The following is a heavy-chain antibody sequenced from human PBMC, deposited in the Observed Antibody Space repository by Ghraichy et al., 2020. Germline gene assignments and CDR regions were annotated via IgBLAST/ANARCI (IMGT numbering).Heavy chain of an antibody. D-gene: IGHD1-7*01. CDR2: IIPIFGTA. Sequence: SVKVSCKASGGTFSSYAISWVRQAPGQGLEWMGGIIPIFGTANYAQKFQGRVTITADKSTSTAYMELSSLRSEDTAVYYCARNLITGTTSNYYMDVWGKGTTVTVSS. J-gene: IGHJ6*03. V-gene: IGHV1-69*06. CDR1: GGTFSSYA. CDR3: ARNLITGTTSNYYMDV.